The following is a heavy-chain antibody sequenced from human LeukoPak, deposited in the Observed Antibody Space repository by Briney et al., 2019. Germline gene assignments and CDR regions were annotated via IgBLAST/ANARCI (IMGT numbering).Heavy chain of an antibody. CDR1: GGSFSGYY. Sequence: SETLSLTCAVYGGSFSGYYWSWIRQPPGKGLEWIGEINHSGSTNYNPSLKSRVTISVDTSKNQFSLKLSSVTAADTVVYYCARRLITMVRGVISLNNWFDPWGQGTLVTVSS. CDR2: INHSGST. J-gene: IGHJ5*02. V-gene: IGHV4-34*01. D-gene: IGHD3-10*01. CDR3: ARRLITMVRGVISLNNWFDP.